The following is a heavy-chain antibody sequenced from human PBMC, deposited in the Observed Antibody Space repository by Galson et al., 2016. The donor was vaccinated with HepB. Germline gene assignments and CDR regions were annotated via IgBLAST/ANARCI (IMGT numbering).Heavy chain of an antibody. CDR3: ARALGRGGYLIDQ. J-gene: IGHJ4*02. V-gene: IGHV3-33*01. CDR2: IWNDGSNI. Sequence: SLRLSCAASGFTFSSCAMHWVRQAPGKGLEWITIIWNDGSNIYYADSVKGRFTISRDNSKNVLYLQMNSLRAEDTAVYYCARALGRGGYLIDQWGQGTLVTVSS. D-gene: IGHD3-10*01. CDR1: GFTFSSCA.